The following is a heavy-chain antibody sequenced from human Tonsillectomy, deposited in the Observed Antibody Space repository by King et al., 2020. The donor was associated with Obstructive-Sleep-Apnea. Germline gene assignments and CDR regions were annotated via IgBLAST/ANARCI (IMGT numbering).Heavy chain of an antibody. D-gene: IGHD5-12*01. CDR2: LSDDGMKE. J-gene: IGHJ4*02. CDR3: AKSGGFYVDIVATTYYFDY. V-gene: IGHV3-30*18. CDR1: GFTFCTYG. Sequence: VQLVESGGGVVQPGRSLRLSGAASGFTFCTYGMHGVRQAPGKGLEGVAALSDDGMKEYYADSVKGRFTISRENSKNTLYLQMSSLRTDDTAVYYCAKSGGFYVDIVATTYYFDYWGQGTLVTVSS.